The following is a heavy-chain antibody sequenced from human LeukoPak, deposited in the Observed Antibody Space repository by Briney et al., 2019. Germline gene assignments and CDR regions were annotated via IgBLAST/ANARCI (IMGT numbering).Heavy chain of an antibody. CDR3: ASLAAAGDY. J-gene: IGHJ4*02. Sequence: GGSLRLSCAASGFTFSRYGMHWVRQAPGKGLEWVAFIRYDGSNNYADSVKGRFTISRDNSKNTLYLQMNSLRAEDTAVYYCASLAAAGDYWGQGTLVTVSS. CDR1: GFTFSRYG. D-gene: IGHD6-13*01. V-gene: IGHV3-30*02. CDR2: IRYDGSN.